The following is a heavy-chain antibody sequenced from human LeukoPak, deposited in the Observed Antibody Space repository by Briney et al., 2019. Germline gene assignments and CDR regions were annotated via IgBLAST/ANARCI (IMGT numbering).Heavy chain of an antibody. J-gene: IGHJ4*02. D-gene: IGHD3-3*01. CDR3: AKDLTLFGVGSAFDH. CDR1: GFPVSSNY. V-gene: IGHV3-53*01. Sequence: GGSLRLSCAASGFPVSSNYMSWVRQAPGKGLEWVSVRYSAGSTYYADSVKGRFTISRDNSKNTLYLQMNSLRAEDTAIYYCAKDLTLFGVGSAFDHWGQGTLVTVSS. CDR2: RYSAGST.